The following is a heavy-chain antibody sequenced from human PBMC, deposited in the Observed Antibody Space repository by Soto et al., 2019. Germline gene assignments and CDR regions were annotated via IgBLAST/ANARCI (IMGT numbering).Heavy chain of an antibody. D-gene: IGHD6-13*01. Sequence: EVQLLESGGGLVQPGGSLRLSCEASGFTFSGYALTWVRQAPGKGLNWVSTVSGEGRSTFYAGSVKGRLTISRDNSKNTLYLQMNSLRAEDTAVYYCARSLSAAGTYYFSYMDVWGKGTTVTVSS. CDR1: GFTFSGYA. V-gene: IGHV3-23*01. CDR3: ARSLSAAGTYYFSYMDV. J-gene: IGHJ6*03. CDR2: VSGEGRST.